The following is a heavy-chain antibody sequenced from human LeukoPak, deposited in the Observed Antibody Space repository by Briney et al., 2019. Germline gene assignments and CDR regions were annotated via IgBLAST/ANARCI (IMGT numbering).Heavy chain of an antibody. V-gene: IGHV5-51*01. CDR1: GYSFASYW. CDR3: ARLRERRFTMIVVAPHYYGMDV. CDR2: IYPGDSDT. D-gene: IGHD3-22*01. Sequence: GESLKISCEASGYSFASYWVGWVRQKPGKGLEWMGIIYPGDSDTRYSPSFQGQVTISADRSVSSAYLQWSSLKASDTAMYYCARLRERRFTMIVVAPHYYGMDVWGQGTTVTVSS. J-gene: IGHJ6*02.